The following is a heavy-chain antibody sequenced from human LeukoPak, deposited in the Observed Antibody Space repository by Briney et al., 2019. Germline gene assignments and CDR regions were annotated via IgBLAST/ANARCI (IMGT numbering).Heavy chain of an antibody. J-gene: IGHJ4*02. CDR3: ARENSGSYYQFDC. V-gene: IGHV3-21*01. D-gene: IGHD1-26*01. CDR2: ISSSSSYI. Sequence: GGSLRLSCAASGFTFSSYSMNWVRQPPGKGLEWVASISSSSSYIYYADSVKGRFTISRDNAKNSLYLQMNSLRPEDTAVYYCARENSGSYYQFDCWGQGTLVTVSS. CDR1: GFTFSSYS.